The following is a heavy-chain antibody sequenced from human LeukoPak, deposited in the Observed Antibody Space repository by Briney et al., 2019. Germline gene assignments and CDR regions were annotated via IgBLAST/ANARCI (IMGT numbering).Heavy chain of an antibody. CDR1: GGSISSGGYY. V-gene: IGHV4-30-2*01. CDR2: IYHSGST. J-gene: IGHJ6*02. CDR3: ARGEASIVVPAAMGGGYYYYYGMDV. D-gene: IGHD2-2*01. Sequence: SETLSLTCTVSGGSISSGGYYWSWIRQPPGKGLEWIGYIYHSGSTYYNPSLKSRVTISVDTSKNQFSLKLSSVTAADTAVYYCARGEASIVVPAAMGGGYYYYYGMDVWGQGTTVTVSS.